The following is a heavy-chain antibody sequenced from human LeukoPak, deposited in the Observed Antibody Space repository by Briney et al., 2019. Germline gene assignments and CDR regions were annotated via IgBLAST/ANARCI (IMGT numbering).Heavy chain of an antibody. V-gene: IGHV4-59*01. CDR1: GGSISSYY. CDR3: ASLLDDAFDI. Sequence: SETLSLTCTVSGGSISSYYWSWIRQPPGKGLEWIGYIYYSGSTNYNPSLKSRVTVSVDTSKSQFSLKLSSVTAADTAVYYCASLLDDAFDIWGQGTMVTVSS. D-gene: IGHD2/OR15-2a*01. J-gene: IGHJ3*02. CDR2: IYYSGST.